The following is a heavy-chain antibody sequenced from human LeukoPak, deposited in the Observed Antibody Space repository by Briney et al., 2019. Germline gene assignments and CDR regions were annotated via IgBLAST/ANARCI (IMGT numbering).Heavy chain of an antibody. CDR2: FDREDGET. CDR3: ATALADSGSPLDV. CDR1: GYTLTELS. J-gene: IGHJ6*04. V-gene: IGHV1-24*01. D-gene: IGHD1-26*01. Sequence: ASVKVSCKVSGYTLTELSMHWVRQAPGKGLEWMGGFDREDGETIYAQKFQGRVTMTEDTSTDTAYMELSSLRSEDTAVYYCATALADSGSPLDVWGKGTTVTISS.